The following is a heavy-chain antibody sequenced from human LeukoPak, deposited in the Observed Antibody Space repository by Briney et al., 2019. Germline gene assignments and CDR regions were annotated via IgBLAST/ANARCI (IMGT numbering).Heavy chain of an antibody. CDR1: GYTFTSHG. CDR3: ARVTRGSIFGVVKRPQLVDY. CDR2: ISAYNGNT. J-gene: IGHJ4*02. V-gene: IGHV1-18*01. Sequence: ASVKVSCKASGYTFTSHGISWVRQAPGQGLEWMGWISAYNGNTNYAQKLQGRVTMTTDTSTSTAYMELRSLRSDDTAVYYCARVTRGSIFGVVKRPQLVDYWGQGTLVTVSS. D-gene: IGHD3-3*01.